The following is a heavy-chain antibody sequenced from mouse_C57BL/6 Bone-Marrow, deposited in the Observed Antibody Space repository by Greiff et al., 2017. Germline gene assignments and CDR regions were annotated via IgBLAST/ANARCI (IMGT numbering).Heavy chain of an antibody. CDR2: IYPGSGST. D-gene: IGHD2-5*01. CDR1: GYTFTSYW. J-gene: IGHJ4*01. Sequence: QVQLQQPGAELVKPGASVKMSCKASGYTFTSYWITWVKQRPGQGLEWIGDIYPGSGSTNYNEKFKSKATLTVDTSSSTAYMQLSSLTSEDSAVYYCARESNYVGDYAMDYRGQGTSVTVSS. V-gene: IGHV1-55*01. CDR3: ARESNYVGDYAMDY.